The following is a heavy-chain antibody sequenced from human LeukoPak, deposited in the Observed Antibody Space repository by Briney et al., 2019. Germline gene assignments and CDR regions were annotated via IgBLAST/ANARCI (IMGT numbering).Heavy chain of an antibody. CDR2: ISSSADFT. CDR3: ARGLFGVVNDY. D-gene: IGHD3-10*02. J-gene: IGHJ4*02. Sequence: GGSLRLSCAVSGFTFSNFPMTWVRQAPGKGLEWVSSISSSADFTYTADSVKGRFTISRDNSKNTVYLEINGLRAEDTAVYYCARGLFGVVNDYWGQGTLVTVAS. CDR1: GFTFSNFP. V-gene: IGHV3-23*01.